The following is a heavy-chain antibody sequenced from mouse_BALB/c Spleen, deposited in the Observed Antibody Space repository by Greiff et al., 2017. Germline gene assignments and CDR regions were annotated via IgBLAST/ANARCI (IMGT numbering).Heavy chain of an antibody. V-gene: IGHV1-7*01. CDR3: ARGEVLRSPFAY. CDR1: GYTFTSYW. CDR2: INPSTGYT. D-gene: IGHD1-1*01. Sequence: VQLVESGAELAKPGASVKMSCKASGYTFTSYWMHWVKQRPGQGLEWIGYINPSTGYTEYNQKFKDKATLTADKSSSTAYMQLSSLTSEDSAVYYCARGEVLRSPFAYWGQGTLVTVSA. J-gene: IGHJ3*01.